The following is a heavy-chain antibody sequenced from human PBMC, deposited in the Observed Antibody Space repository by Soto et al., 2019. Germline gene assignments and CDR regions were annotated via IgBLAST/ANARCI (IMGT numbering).Heavy chain of an antibody. CDR2: IIPIFGTA. CDR3: ARGTTIFGVVIKPYNWFDP. Sequence: SVKVSCKASGGTFSSYAISWVRQAPGQGLEWMGGIIPIFGTANYAQKFQGRVTITADESTSTAYMELSSLRPEDTAVYYCARGTTIFGVVIKPYNWFDPWGQGTLVTVSS. D-gene: IGHD3-3*01. V-gene: IGHV1-69*13. J-gene: IGHJ5*02. CDR1: GGTFSSYA.